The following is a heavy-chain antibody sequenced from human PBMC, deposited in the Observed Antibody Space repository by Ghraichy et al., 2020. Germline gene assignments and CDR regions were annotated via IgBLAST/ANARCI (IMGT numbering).Heavy chain of an antibody. CDR1: GFTFSSYW. V-gene: IGHV3-7*01. D-gene: IGHD2-8*02. CDR3: AREHVGGSCTGGVGSSSGPY. CDR2: IKQDGSEK. J-gene: IGHJ4*02. Sequence: GGSLRLSCAASGFTFSSYWLSWVRQAPGKGLEWVANIKQDGSEKYYVDSVKGRFTISRDNAENSLYLQMHSLRAEDTAVYYGAREHVGGSCTGGVGSSSGPYWGQGTLVTVSS.